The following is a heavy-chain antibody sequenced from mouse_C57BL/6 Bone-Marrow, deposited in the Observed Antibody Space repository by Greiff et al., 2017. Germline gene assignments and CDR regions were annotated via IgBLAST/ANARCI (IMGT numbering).Heavy chain of an antibody. CDR1: GFAIKDDY. J-gene: IGHJ3*01. Sequence: VQLQQSGAELVRPGASVKISCTASGFAIKDDYMHWVKQRPEQGLEWIGWIYPENGDTEYASKFQGKATITADTSSNTAYLQLSSLTTEDTAVDYCITFGTTVPRAWFAYGGQGTLVTVSA. D-gene: IGHD1-1*01. V-gene: IGHV14-4*01. CDR2: IYPENGDT. CDR3: ITFGTTVPRAWFAY.